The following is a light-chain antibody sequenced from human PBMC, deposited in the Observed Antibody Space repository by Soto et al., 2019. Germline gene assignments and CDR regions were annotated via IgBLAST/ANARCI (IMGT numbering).Light chain of an antibody. CDR1: QGVNSW. J-gene: IGKJ1*01. CDR3: QQYNSYWT. CDR2: DAS. Sequence: RMTQSPSSLSASTGDRVTITCRASQGVNSWLAWYQQKPGTAPNLLIYDASSLESGVPSRFSGSGSGTEFTLTIRSLKPDDFATYYCQQYNSYWTFGQGTKVDIK. V-gene: IGKV1-5*01.